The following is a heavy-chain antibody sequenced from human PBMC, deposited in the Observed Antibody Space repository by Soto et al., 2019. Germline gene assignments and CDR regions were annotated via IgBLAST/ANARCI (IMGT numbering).Heavy chain of an antibody. J-gene: IGHJ6*02. Sequence: EVQLVESGGGLVQPGRSLRLSCAASGFTFDDYAMHWVRQAPGKGLEWVSGIRWNSGTIVYADSVKGRFTISKANAKNSLYLQMNRLRGEDTALYYCAKDMRGGSSSSRYYYGLDVWGQGTTVTVSS. CDR3: AKDMRGGSSSSRYYYGLDV. CDR1: GFTFDDYA. V-gene: IGHV3-9*01. D-gene: IGHD6-13*01. CDR2: IRWNSGTI.